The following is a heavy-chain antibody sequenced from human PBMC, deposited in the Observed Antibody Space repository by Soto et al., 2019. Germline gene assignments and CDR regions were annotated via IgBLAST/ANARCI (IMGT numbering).Heavy chain of an antibody. J-gene: IGHJ3*02. Sequence: SLQISCKGSGGRVTSYWIGSVRQMPGKGLEWMGIIYPGDSDTRYSPSFQGQVTISADKSISTAYLQWSSLKASDTAMYYCAGPWGPRYCSGGSCRASDAFDIWGQGTMVTVSS. CDR1: GGRVTSYW. CDR3: AGPWGPRYCSGGSCRASDAFDI. D-gene: IGHD2-15*01. V-gene: IGHV5-51*01. CDR2: IYPGDSDT.